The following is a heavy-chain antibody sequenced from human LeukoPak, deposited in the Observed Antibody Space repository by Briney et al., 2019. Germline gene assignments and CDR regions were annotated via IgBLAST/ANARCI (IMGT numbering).Heavy chain of an antibody. CDR2: IYYSGST. J-gene: IGHJ6*04. CDR1: GGSISSYY. V-gene: IGHV4-59*01. CDR3: ARVGSGTTGAYYYYGMDV. Sequence: PSETLSLTCTVSGGSISSYYWSWLRQPPGKGVEWVGYIYYSGSTNYNPSLKRGVTISVDTSKNPFSLKLSSVTAADTAVYSCARVGSGTTGAYYYYGMDVWGKGTTVTVSS. D-gene: IGHD1-1*01.